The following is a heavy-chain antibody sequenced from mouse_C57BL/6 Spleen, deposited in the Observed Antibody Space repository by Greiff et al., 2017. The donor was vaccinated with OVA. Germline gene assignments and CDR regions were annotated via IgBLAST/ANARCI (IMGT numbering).Heavy chain of an antibody. CDR1: GYTFTSYW. J-gene: IGHJ2*01. V-gene: IGHV1-69*01. D-gene: IGHD2-10*01. Sequence: VQLQQSGAELVMPGASVKLSCKASGYTFTSYWMHWVKQRPGQGLEWIGEIDPSDSYTNYNQKFKGKSTLTVDKSSSTAYMQLSSLTSDDSAVYYCARSYYGNYFDYWGQGTTLTVSS. CDR2: IDPSDSYT. CDR3: ARSYYGNYFDY.